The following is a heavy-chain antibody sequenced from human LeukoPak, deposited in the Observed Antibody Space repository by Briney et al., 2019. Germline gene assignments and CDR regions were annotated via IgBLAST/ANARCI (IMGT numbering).Heavy chain of an antibody. CDR2: VTGSGGST. V-gene: IGHV3-23*01. J-gene: IGHJ4*02. CDR1: GFTFSSYA. CDR3: ALLAVASDFDY. D-gene: IGHD6-19*01. Sequence: GGSLRLSCAASGFTFSSYAMNWVRQAPGKGLEWVSSVTGSGGSTWYADSVKGRFTISRDNSKETLYLQMNSLRAEDTAVYYCALLAVASDFDYWGQGALVTVSS.